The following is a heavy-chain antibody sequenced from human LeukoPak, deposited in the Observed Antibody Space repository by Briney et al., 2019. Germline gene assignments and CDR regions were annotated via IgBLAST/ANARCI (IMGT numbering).Heavy chain of an antibody. Sequence: ASVKVSCKASGYTFTSYYMHWVRQAPGQGLEWMGIINPSGGSTSYAQKFQGRVTMTRDTSTSTVCMELSSLRSEDTAVYYCARVRLGYDFWSGYSYWGQGTLVTVSS. D-gene: IGHD3-3*01. V-gene: IGHV1-46*01. CDR2: INPSGGST. CDR1: GYTFTSYY. J-gene: IGHJ4*02. CDR3: ARVRLGYDFWSGYSY.